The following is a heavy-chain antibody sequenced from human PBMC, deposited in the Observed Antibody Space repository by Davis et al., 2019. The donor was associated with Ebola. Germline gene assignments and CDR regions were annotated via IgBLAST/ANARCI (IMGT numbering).Heavy chain of an antibody. CDR3: ARPIAVAGSWFDP. V-gene: IGHV3-74*01. CDR2: INSDGSSI. Sequence: HTGGSLRLSCAASGFTFSSYWMHWVRQAPGKGLVWVSRINSDGSSISYADSVKGRFTISRDNAKNTLYLQMNSLRAEDTAVYYCARPIAVAGSWFDPWGQGTLVTVSS. D-gene: IGHD6-19*01. J-gene: IGHJ5*02. CDR1: GFTFSSYW.